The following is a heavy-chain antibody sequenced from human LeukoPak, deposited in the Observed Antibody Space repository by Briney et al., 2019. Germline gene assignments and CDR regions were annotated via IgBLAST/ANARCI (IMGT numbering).Heavy chain of an antibody. CDR1: GYSISSGYY. CDR3: ARVGGVGYYYYMDV. D-gene: IGHD3-16*01. Sequence: SETLSLTCAVSGYSISSGYYWGWIRQPPGKGLEWIGSIYHSGSTYYNPSLKSRCTISVDTSKNQFSLKLSSVTAADTAVYYCARVGGVGYYYYMDVWGKGTTVTVSS. J-gene: IGHJ6*03. CDR2: IYHSGST. V-gene: IGHV4-38-2*01.